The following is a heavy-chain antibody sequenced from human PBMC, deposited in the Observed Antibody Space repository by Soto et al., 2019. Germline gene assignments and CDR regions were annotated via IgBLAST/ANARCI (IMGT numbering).Heavy chain of an antibody. CDR2: ISGYNGKT. J-gene: IGHJ4*02. V-gene: IGHV1-18*01. D-gene: IGHD6-19*01. Sequence: QVQLVQSGGELREPGASVKVSCKTSGYMFNSYGMSWLRQAPGQGLEWMGWISGYNGKTDLAQKLQDRVTVKIETSTTTVYLEVKSLRSDDTAVYYCARDETYSAGWYFEHWGQGTLVTVPS. CDR3: ARDETYSAGWYFEH. CDR1: GYMFNSYG.